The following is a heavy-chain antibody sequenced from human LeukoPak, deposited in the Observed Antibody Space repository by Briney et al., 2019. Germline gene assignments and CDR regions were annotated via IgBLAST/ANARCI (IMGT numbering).Heavy chain of an antibody. J-gene: IGHJ5*02. V-gene: IGHV3-7*01. CDR2: INQDGSEN. CDR1: GFTCSNYW. CDR3: ARHKQVGATSGSWFAP. Sequence: PGGSLRLSCAASGFTCSNYWMSWVRQAPGKGLEWVAQINQDGSENYYVDSGKGGFTMSRDNTKNSLYLQLNCLRAEETALYHRARHKQVGATSGSWFAPWGQGPLVTVPS. D-gene: IGHD1-26*01.